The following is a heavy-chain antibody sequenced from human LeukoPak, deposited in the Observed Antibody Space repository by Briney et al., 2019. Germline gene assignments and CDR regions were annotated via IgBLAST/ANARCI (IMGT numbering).Heavy chain of an antibody. V-gene: IGHV3-30*04. CDR2: ISYDGSNK. J-gene: IGHJ4*02. Sequence: GGSLRLSCAASGFTFSSYAMHWVRQAPGKGLEWVAVISYDGSNKYYADSVKGRFTISRDNSKNTLYLQMNSLRAEDTAVYYCARDLTIFGVVIDYFDYWGQGTLVTVSS. CDR3: ARDLTIFGVVIDYFDY. CDR1: GFTFSSYA. D-gene: IGHD3-3*01.